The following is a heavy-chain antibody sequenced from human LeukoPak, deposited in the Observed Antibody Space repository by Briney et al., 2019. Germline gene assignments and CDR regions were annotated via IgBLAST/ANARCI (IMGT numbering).Heavy chain of an antibody. D-gene: IGHD3-22*01. J-gene: IGHJ4*02. CDR1: GFTFSSYS. CDR3: ARDRYYYDSSGQDY. Sequence: HPGGSLRLSCAASGFTFSSYSMNWVRQAPGKGLEWVSYISSSSSTIYYADSVKGRFTISRDNAKNSLYLQMNSLRAEDTAVYYCARDRYYYDSSGQDYWGQGTLVTVSS. V-gene: IGHV3-48*01. CDR2: ISSSSSTI.